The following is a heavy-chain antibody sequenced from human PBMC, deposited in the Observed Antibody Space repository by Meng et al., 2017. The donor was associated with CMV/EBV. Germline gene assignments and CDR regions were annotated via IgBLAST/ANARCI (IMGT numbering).Heavy chain of an antibody. D-gene: IGHD2-2*01. CDR1: GGSISSRSYY. CDR2: IYYSGST. V-gene: IGHV4-39*01. J-gene: IGHJ5*02. Sequence: GSLRLSCTVSGGSISSRSYYWGWIRQPPGKGLEWIGSIYYSGSTYYNPSLKSRVTISVDTSKNQFSLKLSSVTAADTAVYYCARHGRVVPAAYNWFDPWGQGTLVTVSS. CDR3: ARHGRVVPAAYNWFDP.